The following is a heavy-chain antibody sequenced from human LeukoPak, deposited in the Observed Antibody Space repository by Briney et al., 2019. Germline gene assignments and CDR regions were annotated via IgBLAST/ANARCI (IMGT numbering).Heavy chain of an antibody. CDR3: ARDRGDYDSSGYYFDY. V-gene: IGHV4-59*12. Sequence: SETLSLTCTVSGGSISSYYWSWIRQPPGKGLEWIGYIYYSGSTNYNPSLKSRVTISVDTSKNQFSLKLSSVTAADTAVYYCARDRGDYDSSGYYFDYWGQGTLVTVSS. CDR1: GGSISSYY. CDR2: IYYSGST. D-gene: IGHD3-22*01. J-gene: IGHJ4*02.